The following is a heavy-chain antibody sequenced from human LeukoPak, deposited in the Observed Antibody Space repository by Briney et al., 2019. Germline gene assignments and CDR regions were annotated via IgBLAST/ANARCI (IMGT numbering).Heavy chain of an antibody. J-gene: IGHJ4*02. CDR1: GFTFSSYA. Sequence: QPGGSLRLSCAASGFTFSSYAMNWVRQAPGKGLEWVSYISSSGSTIYYADSVKGRFTISRGNAKNSLYLQMNSLRAEDTAVYYCAREVGYCSSTSCYAFDYWGQGTLVTVSS. D-gene: IGHD2-2*01. CDR2: ISSSGSTI. CDR3: AREVGYCSSTSCYAFDY. V-gene: IGHV3-48*03.